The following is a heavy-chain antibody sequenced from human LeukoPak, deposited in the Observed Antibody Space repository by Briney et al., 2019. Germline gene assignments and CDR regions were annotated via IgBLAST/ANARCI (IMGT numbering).Heavy chain of an antibody. CDR3: AKRAAVDLVATGDSYYFDY. J-gene: IGHJ4*02. D-gene: IGHD5-12*01. CDR1: GFTFSGYA. Sequence: GGSLRLSCAASGFTFSGYAMSWVRQAPGKGLEWVSSIGGSRGGTYYADSVGGRFTISRDNSKNTLYLQMNSLRAEDTAVYYCAKRAAVDLVATGDSYYFDYWGQGSLVTVSS. CDR2: IGGSRGGT. V-gene: IGHV3-23*01.